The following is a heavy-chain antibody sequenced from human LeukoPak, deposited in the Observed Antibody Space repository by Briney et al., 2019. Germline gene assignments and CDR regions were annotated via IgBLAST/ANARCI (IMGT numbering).Heavy chain of an antibody. Sequence: GGSLRLSCAASGFTFSSYAMTWVRQAPEKGLEWVSVMSDSGGSTYYADSVKGRFSIFRDNSKNRLSLQMNSLRSEDTAVYYCAKGGFSAPIDSWGQGTLVTVSS. V-gene: IGHV3-23*01. CDR1: GFTFSSYA. CDR3: AKGGFSAPIDS. CDR2: MSDSGGST. D-gene: IGHD3-10*01. J-gene: IGHJ4*02.